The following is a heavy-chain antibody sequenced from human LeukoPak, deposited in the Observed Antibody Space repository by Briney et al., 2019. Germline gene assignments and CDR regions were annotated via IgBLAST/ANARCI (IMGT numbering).Heavy chain of an antibody. CDR3: ARAPGIAVAGRFDY. V-gene: IGHV1-18*04. Sequence: GESLKISCKGSGYSFTTYWIGWVRQAPGQGLEWMGWISAYNGNTNYAQKLQGRVTMTTDTSTSTAYMELRSLRSDDTAVYYCARAPGIAVAGRFDYWGQGTLVTVSS. D-gene: IGHD6-19*01. CDR1: GYSFTTYW. CDR2: ISAYNGNT. J-gene: IGHJ4*02.